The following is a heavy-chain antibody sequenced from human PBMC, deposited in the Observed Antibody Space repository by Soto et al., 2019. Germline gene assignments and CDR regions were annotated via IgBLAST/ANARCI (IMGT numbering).Heavy chain of an antibody. Sequence: QVQLVQSGAEVKKPGSSVKVSCKASGDTFSSHAISWMRQAPGQGLEWMGGIIPIFGTANYAQKFQGRVTIIADESTRTAYMELSSLRSEDTAVYYCARHTYGDYHDAFDIWGQGTMVTVSS. CDR1: GDTFSSHA. J-gene: IGHJ3*02. CDR2: IIPIFGTA. CDR3: ARHTYGDYHDAFDI. V-gene: IGHV1-69*01. D-gene: IGHD4-17*01.